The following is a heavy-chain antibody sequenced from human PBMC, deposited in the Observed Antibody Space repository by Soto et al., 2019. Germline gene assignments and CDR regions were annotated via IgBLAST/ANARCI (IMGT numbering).Heavy chain of an antibody. V-gene: IGHV1-69*12. CDR2: IIPMFGTA. CDR1: GGTFSTYA. CDR3: ASGIQRWLRRINNGYSG. D-gene: IGHD5-12*01. Sequence: QVQLVQSGAEVKKPESSVKVSCKAPGGTFSTYAISWVRQAPGQGLEWMGGIIPMFGTANYAQRFQDRVTITADESTNNVYMELSSLRAEDTAVYFCASGIQRWLRRINNGYSGWGQGTLVTVSS. J-gene: IGHJ4*02.